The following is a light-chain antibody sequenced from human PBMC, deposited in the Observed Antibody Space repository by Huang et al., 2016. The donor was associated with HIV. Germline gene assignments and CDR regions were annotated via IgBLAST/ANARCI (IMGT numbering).Light chain of an antibody. V-gene: IGKV3-15*01. CDR2: CAS. CDR1: QSVNSK. J-gene: IGKJ2*01. Sequence: EIVMTQSPATLSLSPGERATLSCRASQSVNSKLAWYQQKPGQAPRLLLYCASTSATGVPGRFSGSGSGTEFTLTISSLQSEDFAVYYCQQYSKWPPNTFGQGTKLESK. CDR3: QQYSKWPPNT.